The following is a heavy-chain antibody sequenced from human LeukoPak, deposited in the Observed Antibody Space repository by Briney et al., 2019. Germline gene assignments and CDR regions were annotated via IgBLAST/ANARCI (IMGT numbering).Heavy chain of an antibody. Sequence: GGSLRLSCAASGFTFSSYWMHWVRQAPGKGLEWVSAISGSGGSTYYADSVKGRFTISRDNSKNTLYLQMNSLRAEDTAVYYCARPTTNYDSSGYPFDYWGQGTLVTVSS. CDR1: GFTFSSYW. J-gene: IGHJ4*02. V-gene: IGHV3-23*01. D-gene: IGHD3-22*01. CDR3: ARPTTNYDSSGYPFDY. CDR2: ISGSGGST.